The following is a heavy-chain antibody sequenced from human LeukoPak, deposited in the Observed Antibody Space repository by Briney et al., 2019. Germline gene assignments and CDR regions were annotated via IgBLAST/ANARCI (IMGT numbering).Heavy chain of an antibody. CDR2: ISNNGGYT. D-gene: IGHD4-17*01. J-gene: IGHJ4*02. V-gene: IGHV3-23*01. CDR1: GFTFSSSA. Sequence: GGSLRLSCAASGFTFSSSAMSWVRQAPGKGLEWVSAISNNGGYTYYADSVQGRFTISRDNSKSTLCLQMNSLRAEDTAVYYCARDYGDYDVDYWGQGTLVTVSS. CDR3: ARDYGDYDVDY.